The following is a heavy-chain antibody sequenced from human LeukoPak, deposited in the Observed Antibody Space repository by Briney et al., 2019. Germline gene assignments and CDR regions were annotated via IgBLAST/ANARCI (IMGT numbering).Heavy chain of an antibody. Sequence: SETLSLTCSVSGGSIRGYNWSWIRQAPGEKLEWIGYMSSNGGTNYNPSLQSRLTMSLDTSKNQFSLKLSSVTAADTAVYYCARTLLRGYSYGYVAGASDYYYGMDVWGQGTTVTVSS. J-gene: IGHJ6*02. CDR3: ARTLLRGYSYGYVAGASDYYYGMDV. V-gene: IGHV4-59*08. D-gene: IGHD5-18*01. CDR1: GGSIRGYN. CDR2: MSSNGGT.